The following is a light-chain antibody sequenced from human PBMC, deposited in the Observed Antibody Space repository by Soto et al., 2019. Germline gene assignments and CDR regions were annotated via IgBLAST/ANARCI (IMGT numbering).Light chain of an antibody. CDR3: QQYNSYPWT. CDR2: ATS. J-gene: IGKJ1*01. CDR1: KGINNY. V-gene: IGKV1-16*01. Sequence: DIQMTQFPPSLSASLGDSVSITCRASKGINNYLVWFQQQPGKAPKPLIYATSTLHSGVPSRFIGGGSGREFTLTITSLQPEDFVTYYCQQYNSYPWTFGQGTKVEVK.